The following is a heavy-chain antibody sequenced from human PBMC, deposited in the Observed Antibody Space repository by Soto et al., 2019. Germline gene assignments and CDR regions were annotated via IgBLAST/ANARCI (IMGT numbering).Heavy chain of an antibody. CDR3: SGRQAVAFEY. V-gene: IGHV5-51*01. D-gene: IGHD6-19*01. J-gene: IGHJ4*02. CDR1: GYSITNYW. Sequence: AESQKISCTGSGYSITNYWIAWVRQMPGKGQEWIGIISPHDSDTRYSPFFKGQVNTSADRSISAAYLQWSSLKPSDTAMYYCSGRQAVAFEYWGQGTLVTVSS. CDR2: ISPHDSDT.